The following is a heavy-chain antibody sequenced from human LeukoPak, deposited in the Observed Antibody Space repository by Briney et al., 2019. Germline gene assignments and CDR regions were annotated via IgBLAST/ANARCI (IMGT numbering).Heavy chain of an antibody. Sequence: SGPTLVNXTQTLTLTCTFSGVSLSTSGVGVGWIRQPPGKALEWLALIYWNDDKRYSPFLKSRLTITKDPSKNQVVLTMTNMDPVDTATYYCAHSRSTYCSSTSCLNWFDPWGQGILVTVSS. CDR3: AHSRSTYCSSTSCLNWFDP. CDR1: GVSLSTSGVG. CDR2: IYWNDDK. V-gene: IGHV2-5*01. D-gene: IGHD2-2*01. J-gene: IGHJ5*02.